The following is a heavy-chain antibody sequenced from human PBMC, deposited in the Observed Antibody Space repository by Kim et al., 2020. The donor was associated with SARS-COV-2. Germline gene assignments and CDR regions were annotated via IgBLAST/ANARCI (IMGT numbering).Heavy chain of an antibody. J-gene: IGHJ5*02. Sequence: NPSLKSRVTISVDTSKSQFSLKLSSVTAADTAVYYCAGYPSCSSTSCSDHWGQGTLVTVSS. CDR3: AGYPSCSSTSCSDH. D-gene: IGHD2-2*01. V-gene: IGHV4-34*01.